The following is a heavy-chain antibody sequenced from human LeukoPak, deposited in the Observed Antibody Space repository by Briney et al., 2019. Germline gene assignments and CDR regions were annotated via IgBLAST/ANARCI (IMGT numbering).Heavy chain of an antibody. J-gene: IGHJ5*02. V-gene: IGHV4-34*01. CDR2: INHSGST. D-gene: IGHD6-13*01. CDR1: GGSFSGYY. CDR3: ARGGVRQLAH. Sequence: KPSETLSLTCAVYGGSFSGYYWSWIRQPPGKGLEWIGEINHSGSTNYNPSLKSRVTISVDTPKNQFSLKLSSVTAADTAVYYCARGGVRQLAHWGQGTLVTVSS.